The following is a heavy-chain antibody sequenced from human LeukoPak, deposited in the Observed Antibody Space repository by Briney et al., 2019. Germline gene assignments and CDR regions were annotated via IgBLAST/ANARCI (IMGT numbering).Heavy chain of an antibody. CDR2: IYYSGST. CDR1: GGSISSYY. J-gene: IGHJ3*02. V-gene: IGHV4-59*08. Sequence: SETLSLTCTVSGGSISSYYWSWIRQPPGKGLGWIGYIYYSGSTNYNPSLKSRVTISVDTSKNQFSLKLSSVTAADTAVYYRARHGILTGSRDPDAFDIWGQGTMVTVSS. D-gene: IGHD3-9*01. CDR3: ARHGILTGSRDPDAFDI.